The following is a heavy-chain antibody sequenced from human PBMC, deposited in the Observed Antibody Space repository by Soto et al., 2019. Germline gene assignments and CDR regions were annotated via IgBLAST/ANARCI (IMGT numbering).Heavy chain of an antibody. J-gene: IGHJ4*01. CDR3: ARDYLESISSPHY. D-gene: IGHD6-6*01. V-gene: IGHV1-69*01. CDR2: IITIFGTA. Sequence: QVQLVQSGAEVKKPGSSVKVSCKASGGTFSSYAISWVRQAPGQGREWMGGIITIFGTANYAQKFQGRVPITADDSTSKAYMALRSLRSEYTAVYYCARDYLESISSPHYSGHGTLVTVSS. CDR1: GGTFSSYA.